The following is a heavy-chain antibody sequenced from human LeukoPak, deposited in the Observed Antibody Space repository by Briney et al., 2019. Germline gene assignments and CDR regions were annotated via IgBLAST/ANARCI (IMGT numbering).Heavy chain of an antibody. D-gene: IGHD5-18*01. CDR3: ARSRGYSYGFFDY. CDR1: GSGFSSYA. V-gene: IGHV3-23*01. CDR2: ISGSASSI. Sequence: GGSLRLSCAASGSGFSSYAMSWVRQAPGQGLEWVSAISGSASSIKYTDSVKGRVTITRDNSKSTLYLQMNGLRAEDTAVYYCARSRGYSYGFFDYWGQGTLVTVSS. J-gene: IGHJ4*02.